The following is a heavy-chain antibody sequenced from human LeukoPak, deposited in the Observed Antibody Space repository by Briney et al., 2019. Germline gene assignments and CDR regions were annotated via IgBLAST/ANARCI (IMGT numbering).Heavy chain of an antibody. CDR3: ARQLDYGDYESSFDY. V-gene: IGHV4-34*01. Sequence: SETLSLTCAVYGGSFSGYYWSWIRQPPGKGLEWIGEINHSGSTNYNPSLKSRVTISVNTSKNQFSLKLSSVTAADTAVYYCARQLDYGDYESSFDYWGQGTLVTVSS. D-gene: IGHD4-17*01. CDR1: GGSFSGYY. CDR2: INHSGST. J-gene: IGHJ4*02.